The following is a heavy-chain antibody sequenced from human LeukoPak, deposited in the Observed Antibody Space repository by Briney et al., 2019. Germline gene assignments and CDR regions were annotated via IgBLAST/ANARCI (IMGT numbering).Heavy chain of an antibody. D-gene: IGHD1-1*01. CDR2: IIPILGIA. CDR1: GGTFSSYA. J-gene: IGHJ4*02. Sequence: SVKVSCKASGGTFSSYAISWVRQAPGQGLERMGRIIPILGIANYAQKFQGRVTITADKSTSTAYMELSSLRSEDTAVYYCAREKSNWNYLRYWGQGTLVTVSS. V-gene: IGHV1-69*04. CDR3: AREKSNWNYLRY.